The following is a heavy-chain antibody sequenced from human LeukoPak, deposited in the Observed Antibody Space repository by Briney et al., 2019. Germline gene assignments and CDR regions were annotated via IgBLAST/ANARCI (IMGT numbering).Heavy chain of an antibody. CDR2: IYHSGST. CDR3: AREGDSSGSYSRFDY. V-gene: IGHV4-38-2*02. Sequence: SETLSLTCTVSGYSISSGYYWGWIRQPPGKGLEWIGSIYHSGSTYYNPSLKSRVTISVDTSKNQFSLKLSSVTAADTAVYYCAREGDSSGSYSRFDYWGQGTLVTVSS. CDR1: GYSISSGYY. J-gene: IGHJ4*02. D-gene: IGHD1-26*01.